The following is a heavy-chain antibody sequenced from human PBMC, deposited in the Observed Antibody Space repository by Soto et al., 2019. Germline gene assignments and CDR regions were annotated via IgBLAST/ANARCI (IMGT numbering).Heavy chain of an antibody. J-gene: IGHJ4*02. V-gene: IGHV1-18*01. D-gene: IGHD1-1*01. Sequence: QVHLVQSGAEVKKPGASVKVSCKGSGYTFTSNGITWVRRAPGQGLEGMGWISAHTGNTDYAQKLQGRVTVTRYTSTITAYMELRSLRSDVTAVYYCARGRYGDYWGQGALVTVSS. CDR2: ISAHTGNT. CDR3: ARGRYGDY. CDR1: GYTFTSNG.